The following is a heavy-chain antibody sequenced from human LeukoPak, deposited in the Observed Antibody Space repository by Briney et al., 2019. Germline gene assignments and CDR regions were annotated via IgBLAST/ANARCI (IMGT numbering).Heavy chain of an antibody. CDR1: GYTFTGYY. Sequence: ASVKVSCKASGYTFTGYYIHWVRQAPGQGLEWMGWINPNSGGTNYAQKFQGRVTMTRDTSISTAYMELSRLRSDDTAVYYCARAYCGGDCYRYYYYGMDVWGQGTTVTVSS. J-gene: IGHJ6*02. V-gene: IGHV1-2*02. CDR2: INPNSGGT. D-gene: IGHD2-21*02. CDR3: ARAYCGGDCYRYYYYGMDV.